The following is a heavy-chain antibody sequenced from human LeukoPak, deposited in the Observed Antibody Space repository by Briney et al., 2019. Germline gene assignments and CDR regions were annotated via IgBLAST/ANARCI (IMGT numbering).Heavy chain of an antibody. J-gene: IGHJ6*02. CDR2: INPNSGGT. V-gene: IGHV1-2*02. CDR3: AREADTAMVYYYGMDV. CDR1: GYTFTGYY. Sequence: ASVTVSCTASGYTFTGYYMHWVRQAPGQGLEWMGWINPNSGGTNYAQKFQGRVTMTRDTSISTAYMELSRLRSDDTAVYYCAREADTAMVYYYGMDVWGQGTTVTVSS. D-gene: IGHD5-18*01.